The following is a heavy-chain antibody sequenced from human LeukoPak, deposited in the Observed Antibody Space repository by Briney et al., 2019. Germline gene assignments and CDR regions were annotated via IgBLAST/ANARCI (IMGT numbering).Heavy chain of an antibody. J-gene: IGHJ5*02. CDR3: ARDFGSGVFDP. CDR2: FNPIFGSA. CDR1: GDSFGTYG. V-gene: IGHV1-69*05. Sequence: ASVKVSCKAPGDSFGTYGITWVRQALGQGLEWMGGFNPIFGSAQYAQKFQGRVTITMDVSARTVYMELSSLRSEDTTIYNCARDFGSGVFDPWGQGTLVTVSS. D-gene: IGHD3-10*01.